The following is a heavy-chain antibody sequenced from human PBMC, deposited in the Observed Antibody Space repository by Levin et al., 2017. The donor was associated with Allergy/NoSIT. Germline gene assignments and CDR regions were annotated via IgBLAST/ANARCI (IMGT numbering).Heavy chain of an antibody. J-gene: IGHJ4*02. D-gene: IGHD6-6*01. CDR3: AKTVAARRQTYYFDY. CDR2: ISYDGSNK. V-gene: IGHV3-30*18. Sequence: GESLKISCAASGFTFSSYGMHWVRQAPGKGLEWVAVISYDGSNKYYADSVKGRFTISRDNSKNTLYLQMNSLRAEDTAVYYCAKTVAARRQTYYFDYWGQGTLVTVSS. CDR1: GFTFSSYG.